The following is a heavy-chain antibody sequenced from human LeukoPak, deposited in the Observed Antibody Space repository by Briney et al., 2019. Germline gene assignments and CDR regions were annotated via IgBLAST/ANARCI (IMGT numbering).Heavy chain of an antibody. J-gene: IGHJ4*02. CDR2: ISGNGDIT. Sequence: GGSLRLSCAASGFIFSSYAMSWVRQAPEKGLEWVSAISGNGDITYYADTVKGRFSGSRDNSKNTLYLQLNSLRAEDTAVYYCAKDLRGTLSSRGPFEYWGQGTLVTVSS. V-gene: IGHV3-23*01. CDR1: GFIFSSYA. CDR3: AKDLRGTLSSRGPFEY. D-gene: IGHD1-1*01.